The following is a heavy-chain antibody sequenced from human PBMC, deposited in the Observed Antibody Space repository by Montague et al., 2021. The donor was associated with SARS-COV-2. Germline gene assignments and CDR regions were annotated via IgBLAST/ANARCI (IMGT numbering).Heavy chain of an antibody. CDR2: IDWDDDK. Sequence: PALVKPTQTLTLTCTFSGFSLSTSGMCVSWIRQPPGKALEWLARIDWDDDKYYSTSLKTRLTISKDTSKNQVVLTMTNMDPVNTATYYCARTLHDILTGYYSFDYWGQETLVTVSS. V-gene: IGHV2-70*11. CDR3: ARTLHDILTGYYSFDY. D-gene: IGHD3-9*01. CDR1: GFSLSTSGMC. J-gene: IGHJ4*02.